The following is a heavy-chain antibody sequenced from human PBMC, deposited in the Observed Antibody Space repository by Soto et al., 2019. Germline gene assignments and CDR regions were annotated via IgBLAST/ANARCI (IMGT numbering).Heavy chain of an antibody. Sequence: QVQLVESGGGVVQPGRSPRLSCAASGFTFSSYGMHWVRQAPGKGLEWVAVISYDGSNKYYADSVKGRFTISRDNSKNTLYLQMNSLRAEDTAVYYCAKVYYYDSSGYYSAPGPFDYWGQGTLVTVSS. D-gene: IGHD3-22*01. V-gene: IGHV3-30*18. CDR3: AKVYYYDSSGYYSAPGPFDY. J-gene: IGHJ4*02. CDR2: ISYDGSNK. CDR1: GFTFSSYG.